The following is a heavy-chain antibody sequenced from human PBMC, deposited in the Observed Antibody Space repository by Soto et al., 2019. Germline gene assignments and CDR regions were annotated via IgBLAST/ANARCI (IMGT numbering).Heavy chain of an antibody. CDR2: IIPIFGTA. D-gene: IGHD3-3*01. J-gene: IGHJ4*02. V-gene: IGHV1-69*12. CDR1: GGTFSSYA. CDR3: AREVTYYDVQPPRFDY. Sequence: QVQLVQSGAEVKKPGSSVKVSCKASGGTFSSYAISWVRQAPGQGLEWMGGIIPIFGTANYAQKFQGRVTITADESTSTAYMELSSLRAEDTAVYYCAREVTYYDVQPPRFDYWGQGTLVTVSS.